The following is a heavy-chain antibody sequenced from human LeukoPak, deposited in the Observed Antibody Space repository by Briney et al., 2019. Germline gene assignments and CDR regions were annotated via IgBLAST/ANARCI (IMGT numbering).Heavy chain of an antibody. Sequence: GGSLRLSCAASGFTFSSYDMTWVRQAPGRGLEWVSYISSSGSTIYYADSVKGRFTISRDNAKNTLYLQMNSLRAEDTAVYYCARDNSGWHPSEGWFDPWGQGTLVTVSS. V-gene: IGHV3-48*04. J-gene: IGHJ5*02. CDR1: GFTFSSYD. CDR3: ARDNSGWHPSEGWFDP. D-gene: IGHD6-19*01. CDR2: ISSSGSTI.